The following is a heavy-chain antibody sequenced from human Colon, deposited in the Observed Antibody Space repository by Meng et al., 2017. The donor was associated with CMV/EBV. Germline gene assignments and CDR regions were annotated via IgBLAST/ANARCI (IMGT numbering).Heavy chain of an antibody. J-gene: IGHJ4*02. D-gene: IGHD1-26*01. Sequence: SETLSLTCTVSGGSISDFYWSWIRQPPGKGLEWIGYISHTGRTNYNPPLKTEVTISVDTSKNQFSLTLNSVTAADTAVYYCARIYEGSYFIPEYWGQGTLVTVSS. V-gene: IGHV4-59*01. CDR1: GGSISDFY. CDR2: ISHTGRT. CDR3: ARIYEGSYFIPEY.